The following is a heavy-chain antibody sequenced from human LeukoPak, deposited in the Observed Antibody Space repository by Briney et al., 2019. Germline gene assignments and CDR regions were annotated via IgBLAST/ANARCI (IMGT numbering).Heavy chain of an antibody. Sequence: PGGSLRLSCAASGFAFSTYAMTWVRQAPGKGLEWVSAITDNGGGEHHGDCARGRFTISRDNSKNTLFLQMNNLRVEDTAIYYCVTDPRYRDNFWGRGTLVTVSP. D-gene: IGHD5-18*01. CDR1: GFAFSTYA. J-gene: IGHJ4*02. CDR3: VTDPRYRDNF. CDR2: ITDNGGGE. V-gene: IGHV3-23*01.